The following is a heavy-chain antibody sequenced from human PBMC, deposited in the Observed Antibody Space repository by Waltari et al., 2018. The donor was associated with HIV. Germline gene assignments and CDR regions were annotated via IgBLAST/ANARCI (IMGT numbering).Heavy chain of an antibody. CDR2: IYHSGST. V-gene: IGHV4-30-2*01. CDR3: ARGRYYDSSGYYYYYFDY. CDR1: GGSISSGGYS. D-gene: IGHD3-22*01. J-gene: IGHJ4*02. Sequence: QLQLQESGSGLVKPSQTLSLTCAVSGGSISSGGYSWSWIRQPPGKGLEWIGYIYHSGSTYYYPSRKRRVTISVDRAKNQFSLKLSSVTAADTAVYYCARGRYYDSSGYYYYYFDYWGQGTLVTVSS.